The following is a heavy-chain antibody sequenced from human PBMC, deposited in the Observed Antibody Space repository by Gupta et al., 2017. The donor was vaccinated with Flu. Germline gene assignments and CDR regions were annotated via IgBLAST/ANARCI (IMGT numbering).Heavy chain of an antibody. CDR1: GYTFTSYY. D-gene: IGHD3-3*01. J-gene: IGHJ6*02. V-gene: IGHV1-46*01. CDR2: INPRGGST. CDR3: ARDFPKTYYDFWSGYYPRMDV. Sequence: QVQLVQSGAAVKKPGASVKVSCKASGYTFTSYYMHWVRQAPGHGLEWMGIINPRGGSTSYAQKFQGRVTMTRDTSTSTVYMELSSLRSEDTAVYYCARDFPKTYYDFWSGYYPRMDVWGQGTTVTVSS.